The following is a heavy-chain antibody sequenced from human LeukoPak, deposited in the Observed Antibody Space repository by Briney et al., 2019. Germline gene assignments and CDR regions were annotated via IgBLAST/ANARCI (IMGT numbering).Heavy chain of an antibody. J-gene: IGHJ6*03. Sequence: GGSLRLSCAASGFTFSSFDMHWVRQPTGQGLEWVSTIGTASDTYYPGSVEGRFTLSRDNAKNSLYLQMNSLTAEDTAVYFCARLKEEVGATLYYYYYMDVWGKGTTVTVSS. D-gene: IGHD1-26*01. V-gene: IGHV3-13*01. CDR2: IGTASDT. CDR1: GFTFSSFD. CDR3: ARLKEEVGATLYYYYYMDV.